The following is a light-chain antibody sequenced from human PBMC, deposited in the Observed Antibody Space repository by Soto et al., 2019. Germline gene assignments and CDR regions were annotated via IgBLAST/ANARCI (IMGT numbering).Light chain of an antibody. Sequence: EIVLTQSPGTLSLSPGERATLSCRASQSVSSSYLAWDQQKTGQAPRLLMYDASGSATDIPDRFSGSGSGTDFTLTISRLEPEDFAVYYCPDYGSSPPTYTFGQGTKLEIK. CDR1: QSVSSSY. J-gene: IGKJ2*01. CDR2: DAS. CDR3: PDYGSSPPTYT. V-gene: IGKV3-20*01.